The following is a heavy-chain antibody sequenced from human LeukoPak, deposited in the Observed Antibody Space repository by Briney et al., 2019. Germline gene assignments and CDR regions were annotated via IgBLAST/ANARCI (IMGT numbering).Heavy chain of an antibody. D-gene: IGHD3-22*01. Sequence: PSETLSLTCTVAAGSISSYYWSWIRQPAGNGLEWIWRSYTTGSTNYNPSLTSRVTMSVDTSKNQFSLKLSSVTGADTAVYYCARGTRLLLYYSYYMDVWGNGNTVTASS. CDR3: ARGTRLLLYYSYYMDV. V-gene: IGHV4-4*07. J-gene: IGHJ6*03. CDR2: SYTTGST. CDR1: AGSISSYY.